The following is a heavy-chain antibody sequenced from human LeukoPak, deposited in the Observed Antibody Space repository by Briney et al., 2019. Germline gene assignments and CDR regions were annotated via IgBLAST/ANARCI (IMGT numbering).Heavy chain of an antibody. CDR1: GGSISSGGYH. J-gene: IGHJ5*02. V-gene: IGHV4-31*03. Sequence: SETLSLTCTVSGGSISSGGYHWSWIRQHPGKGLEWIGYIYYSGSTYYNPSLKSRVTISVDTSKNQFSLKLSSVTAADTAVYYCARGLVVPAARFDPWGQGTLVTVSS. CDR3: ARGLVVPAARFDP. CDR2: IYYSGST. D-gene: IGHD2-2*01.